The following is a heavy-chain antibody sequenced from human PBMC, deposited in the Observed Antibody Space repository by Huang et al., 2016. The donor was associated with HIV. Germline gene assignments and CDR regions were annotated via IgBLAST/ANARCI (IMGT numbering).Heavy chain of an antibody. J-gene: IGHJ4*02. V-gene: IGHV3-74*01. D-gene: IGHD3-22*01. Sequence: GGGLVQPGGSLRLPCAASGFSISSYWMHWVRQAPGKGLVWVSRINSDGSSTSYADSVKGRFTISRDNAKNTLYLQMNSLRAEDTAVYYCARDPRIQSWLNFFDYWGQGTLVSVSS. CDR3: ARDPRIQSWLNFFDY. CDR2: INSDGSST. CDR1: GFSISSYW.